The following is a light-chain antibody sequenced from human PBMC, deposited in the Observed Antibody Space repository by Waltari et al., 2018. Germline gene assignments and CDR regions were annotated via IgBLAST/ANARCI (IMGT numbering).Light chain of an antibody. V-gene: IGKV3-15*01. Sequence: EIVMTQSPATLSVSPGERATLSCRASQSVSSNLAWYQQKPGQAPRLLIDGASTRATGIPARFSGGGSGTEFTLTISSLQSEDFAVYYCQQYNDWPYTFGQGTKLEIK. CDR2: GAS. CDR3: QQYNDWPYT. CDR1: QSVSSN. J-gene: IGKJ2*01.